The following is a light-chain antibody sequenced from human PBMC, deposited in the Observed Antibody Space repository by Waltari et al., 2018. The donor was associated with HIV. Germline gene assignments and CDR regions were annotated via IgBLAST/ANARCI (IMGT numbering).Light chain of an antibody. CDR3: QQSAHLWT. J-gene: IGKJ1*01. V-gene: IGKV1-33*01. CDR1: QDISKH. Sequence: DIQMTQSPSSLSSYVGDTFTITCQASQDISKHLNWYQQKSGKAPKVIISEASNLETGVPPRFSGSGSGRDFSLTISSLQPEDVATYYCQQSAHLWTFGRGTKVEL. CDR2: EAS.